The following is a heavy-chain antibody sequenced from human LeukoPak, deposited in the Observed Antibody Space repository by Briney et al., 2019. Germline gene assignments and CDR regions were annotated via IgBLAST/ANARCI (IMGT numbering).Heavy chain of an antibody. J-gene: IGHJ4*02. CDR3: ATDPSAGGNSEGGN. Sequence: ASVKVSCKVSGYTLTELSMHWVRQAPGKGLEWMGGFDPEDGKTIYAQKFQGRVTMTEDTSTDTAYMELSSLRSEDTAVYYCATDPSAGGNSEGGNWGQGTLVTVSS. V-gene: IGHV1-24*01. CDR1: GYTLTELS. D-gene: IGHD4-23*01. CDR2: FDPEDGKT.